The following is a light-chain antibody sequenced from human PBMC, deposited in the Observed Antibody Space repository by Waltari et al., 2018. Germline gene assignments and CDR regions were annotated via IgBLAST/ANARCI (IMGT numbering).Light chain of an antibody. CDR2: DVS. Sequence: QSALTQPRSVSGSPGQSVAISCTGTSSDVGAYNYFSWYQHHPGKAHKLIIFDVSKRPSGVPDRFSGSKAGNTASLTISGLQAEDEADYYCSSTAGDYTWVFGGGTKLTVL. J-gene: IGLJ3*02. V-gene: IGLV2-11*01. CDR3: SSTAGDYTWV. CDR1: SSDVGAYNY.